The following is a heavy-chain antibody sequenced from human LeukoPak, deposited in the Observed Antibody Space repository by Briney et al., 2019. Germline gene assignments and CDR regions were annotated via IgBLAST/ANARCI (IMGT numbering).Heavy chain of an antibody. CDR2: ISSNGGST. V-gene: IGHV3-64*01. CDR1: GFTFSSYA. D-gene: IGHD3-10*01. J-gene: IGHJ4*02. CDR3: ARVYGSGSD. Sequence: GGSLRLSCAASGFTFSSYAMHWVRQAPGKGLEYVSAISSNGGSTYYANSVKGRFTISRDNSKNTLYLQMGSLRAEDMAVYYCARVYGSGSDWGQGTLVTVSS.